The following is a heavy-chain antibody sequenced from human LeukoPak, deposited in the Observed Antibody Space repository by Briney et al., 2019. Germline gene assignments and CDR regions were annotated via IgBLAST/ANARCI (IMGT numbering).Heavy chain of an antibody. CDR3: ATSLASARAAGYYFDY. Sequence: GGSLRLSCAASEFTVSTKYMSWVRQAPGKGLEWVSVVYSSGSTYYADSVKGRFTISRDNSKNTLSLQMNSLRAEDTAVYYCATSLASARAAGYYFDYWGQGTLVTVSS. D-gene: IGHD6-6*01. J-gene: IGHJ4*02. V-gene: IGHV3-66*01. CDR2: VYSSGST. CDR1: EFTVSTKY.